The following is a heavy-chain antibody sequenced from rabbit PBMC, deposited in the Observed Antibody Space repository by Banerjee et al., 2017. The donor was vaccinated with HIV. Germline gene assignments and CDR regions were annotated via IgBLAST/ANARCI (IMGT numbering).Heavy chain of an antibody. CDR2: INTSSGNT. D-gene: IGHD6-1*01. V-gene: IGHV1S40*01. CDR3: ARDAGGDGYAYYFKL. Sequence: VRQAPGKGLEWIACINTSSGNTVYASWAKGRFTISRTSSTTVTLQMTSLTAADTATYFCARDAGGDGYAYYFKLWGPGTLVTVS. J-gene: IGHJ4*01.